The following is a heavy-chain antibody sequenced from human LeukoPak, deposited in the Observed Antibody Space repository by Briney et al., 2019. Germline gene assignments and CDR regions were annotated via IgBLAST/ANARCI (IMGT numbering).Heavy chain of an antibody. D-gene: IGHD1-1*01. V-gene: IGHV1-2*02. CDR2: INPNSGGT. CDR3: ARGASIRTNHYYMDV. Sequence: ASVKVSCKASGYTFTGYYMHWVRQAPGQGLEWMGWINPNSGGTNYAQKFQGRVTVTRDTSINTVYMELSRLTSDDTAVYYCARGASIRTNHYYMDVWGKGTTVTVSS. CDR1: GYTFTGYY. J-gene: IGHJ6*03.